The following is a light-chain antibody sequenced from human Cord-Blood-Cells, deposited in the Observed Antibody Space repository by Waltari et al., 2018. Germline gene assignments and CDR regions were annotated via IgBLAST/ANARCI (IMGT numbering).Light chain of an antibody. CDR2: GAA. J-gene: IGKJ2*03. V-gene: IGKV3-20*01. CDR3: QQYGSSPYS. Sequence: EIVLTQSPGTLSLSPGERGTRSCRASQSVSSSYLAWYQQKPGQSPSLLIYGAASRATGIPDRFSGSWSGTDFTLTISRLEPEDFAVYYCQQYGSSPYSFGQGTKLEIK. CDR1: QSVSSSY.